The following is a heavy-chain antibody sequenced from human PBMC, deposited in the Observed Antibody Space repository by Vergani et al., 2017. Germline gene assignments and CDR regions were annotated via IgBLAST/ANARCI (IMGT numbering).Heavy chain of an antibody. CDR2: NYHSGST. D-gene: IGHD4-17*01. CDR1: GYSISSGYY. J-gene: IGHJ4*02. CDR3: ARDPSGYGDPFDY. Sequence: QVQLQESGPGMVKPSETLSLTCTVSGYSISSGYYWGWIRQPPGKGLEWMGSNYHSGSTYYNTSLKSRVTISVDTSKNQFSLMLRSVTAADTAVYYGARDPSGYGDPFDYWGQGTLVTGSS. V-gene: IGHV4-38-2*02.